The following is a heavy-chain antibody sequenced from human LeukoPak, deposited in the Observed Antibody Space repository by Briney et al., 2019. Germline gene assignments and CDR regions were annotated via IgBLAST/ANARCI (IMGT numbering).Heavy chain of an antibody. Sequence: SETLSLTCAVSTDSFSSHYWTWIRQPPGKGLEWIGYIYYSGSTNYNPSLKSRVTISVDTSKNQFSLKLSSVTAADTAVYYCARDLRDYGGKGFDPWGQGTLVTVSS. D-gene: IGHD4-23*01. CDR1: TDSFSSHY. CDR3: ARDLRDYGGKGFDP. V-gene: IGHV4-59*11. CDR2: IYYSGST. J-gene: IGHJ5*02.